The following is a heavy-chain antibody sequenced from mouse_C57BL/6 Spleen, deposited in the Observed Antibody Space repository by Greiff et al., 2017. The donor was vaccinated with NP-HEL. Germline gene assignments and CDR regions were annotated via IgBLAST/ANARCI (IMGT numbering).Heavy chain of an antibody. Sequence: VKVVESGAELARPGASVKLSCKASGYTFTSYGISWVKQRTGQGLEWIGEIYPRSGNTYYNEKFKGKATLTADKSSSTAYMELRSLTSEDSAVYFCARCLYDYAMDYWGQGTSVTVSS. CDR2: IYPRSGNT. CDR3: ARCLYDYAMDY. J-gene: IGHJ4*01. V-gene: IGHV1-81*01. CDR1: GYTFTSYG. D-gene: IGHD2-4*01.